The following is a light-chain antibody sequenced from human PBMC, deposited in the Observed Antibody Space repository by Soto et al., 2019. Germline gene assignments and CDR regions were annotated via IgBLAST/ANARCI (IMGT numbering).Light chain of an antibody. CDR3: QQYNSYSRT. CDR1: QSISSW. V-gene: IGKV1-5*01. CDR2: DAS. Sequence: DIQMTQSPSTLPASVVDRVTITCLASQSISSWLAWYQQKPGKAPKLLIYDASSLESGVPSRFSGSGSGTEFTLTISSLQPDDFATYYCQQYNSYSRTFGQGTKVDIK. J-gene: IGKJ1*01.